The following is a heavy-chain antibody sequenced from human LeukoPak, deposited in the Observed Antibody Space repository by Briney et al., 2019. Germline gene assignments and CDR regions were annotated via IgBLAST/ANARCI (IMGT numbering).Heavy chain of an antibody. J-gene: IGHJ4*02. CDR1: GFTFDDYG. Sequence: GGSLRLSCAASGFTFDDYGMSWVRQAPGKGLEWVSGINWNGGSTGYADSVKGRFTISRDNSKSILYLQMNSLRLDDTAVYYCASGKVDSGSYYPEHWGQGTLVTVSA. V-gene: IGHV3-20*04. CDR3: ASGKVDSGSYYPEH. D-gene: IGHD1-26*01. CDR2: INWNGGST.